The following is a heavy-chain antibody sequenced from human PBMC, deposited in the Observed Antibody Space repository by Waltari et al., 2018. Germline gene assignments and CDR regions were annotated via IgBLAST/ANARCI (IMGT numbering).Heavy chain of an antibody. D-gene: IGHD3-9*01. Sequence: QVQLVESGGGVVQPGRSLRLSCAASGFTFSSYAMHWVRQAPGKGLEWVAVISYDGSNKYYADSVKGRFTISRDNSKNTLYLQMNSLRAEDTAVYYCARSDDILTGGRTIYYYGMDVWGQGTTVTVSS. J-gene: IGHJ6*02. CDR1: GFTFSSYA. CDR2: ISYDGSNK. V-gene: IGHV3-30-3*01. CDR3: ARSDDILTGGRTIYYYGMDV.